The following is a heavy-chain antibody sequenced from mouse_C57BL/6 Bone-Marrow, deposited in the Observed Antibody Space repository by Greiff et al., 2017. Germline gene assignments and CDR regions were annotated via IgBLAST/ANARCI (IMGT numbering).Heavy chain of an antibody. CDR1: GYTFTDYE. D-gene: IGHD1-1*01. Sequence: VQLQQSGAELVRPGASVTLSCKASGYTFTDYEMHWVKQTPVHGLEWIGAIDPETGGTAYNQKFKGKAILTADKSSSTAYMELRSLTSEDSAVYYCTRRRIYYGSSYGAMDDWGPGTSVTVSS. CDR2: IDPETGGT. V-gene: IGHV1-15*01. J-gene: IGHJ4*01. CDR3: TRRRIYYGSSYGAMDD.